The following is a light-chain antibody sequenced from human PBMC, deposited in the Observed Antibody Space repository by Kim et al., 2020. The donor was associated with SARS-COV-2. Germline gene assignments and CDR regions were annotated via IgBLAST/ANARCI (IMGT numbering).Light chain of an antibody. CDR2: GAS. V-gene: IGKV1-39*01. Sequence: DIQMTQSPLSLSASVGDTVTITCRASQTVGSHLNWFQHKPGKVPKLLIFGASNLQRGAPSRFSASGSGTDFTLTMSSLQPEDFVTYYCQQTYSIPTFGPGTKVDIK. CDR1: QTVGSH. CDR3: QQTYSIPT. J-gene: IGKJ1*01.